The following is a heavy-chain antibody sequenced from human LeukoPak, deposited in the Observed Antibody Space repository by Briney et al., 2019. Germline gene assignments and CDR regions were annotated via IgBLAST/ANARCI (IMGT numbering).Heavy chain of an antibody. CDR2: MNPNIGNT. V-gene: IGHV1-8*01. CDR1: GYTFTSYD. J-gene: IGHJ4*02. CDR3: ARVYRVLRGNRGILGY. Sequence: ASVKVSCKASGYTFTSYDINWGRQATGQGLEWMGWMNPNIGNTGYAQKFQGRVTMARNTSISTAYMELSSLRSEDTAVYYCARVYRVLRGNRGILGYWGQGTLVTVSS. D-gene: IGHD4-23*01.